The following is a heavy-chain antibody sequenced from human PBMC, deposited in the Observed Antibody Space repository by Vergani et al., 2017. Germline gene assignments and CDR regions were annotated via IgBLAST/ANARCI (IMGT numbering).Heavy chain of an antibody. D-gene: IGHD3-16*01. CDR3: GRERDSPALGDFDY. J-gene: IGHJ4*02. CDR2: VNAGNGNT. Sequence: QVQLVQSGAEVKKPGASVKVSCKPSGYTFTSYAMHWVPQAPGQRLGWMGWVNAGNGNTKYSQEFQGIVTITRDTYASTAYMELMSLRSEDTAVYYCGRERDSPALGDFDYWGQGTLVTVSS. CDR1: GYTFTSYA. V-gene: IGHV1-3*01.